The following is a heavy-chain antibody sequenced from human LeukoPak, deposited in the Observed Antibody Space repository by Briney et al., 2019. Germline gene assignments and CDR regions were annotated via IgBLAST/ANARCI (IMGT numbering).Heavy chain of an antibody. V-gene: IGHV3-48*01. D-gene: IGHD3-3*01. CDR1: GFTFSSYS. CDR3: ARDSDYDFWSGYYPTYFDY. CDR2: ISSSSSTI. Sequence: GGSLRLSCAASGFTFSSYSMNWVRQAPGKGLEWVSYISSSSSTIYYADSVKGRFTISRDNAKNSLYLQMNSLRAEDTAVYYCARDSDYDFWSGYYPTYFDYWGQGTLVTVSS. J-gene: IGHJ4*02.